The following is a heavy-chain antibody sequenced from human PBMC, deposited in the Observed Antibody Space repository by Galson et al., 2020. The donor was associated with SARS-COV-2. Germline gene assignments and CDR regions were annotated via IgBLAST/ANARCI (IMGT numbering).Heavy chain of an antibody. Sequence: SETLSLTCTVSGGSISSTIYYWAWIRQPPGKGLEWIGSIYYGGSTYYNPSLKSRVTISVDTSKNHFSLNVNSVTAADTAVYYCARDYSNSFNYYMDVWGKGTTVTVSS. D-gene: IGHD4-4*01. CDR3: ARDYSNSFNYYMDV. CDR1: GGSISSTIYY. V-gene: IGHV4-39*07. J-gene: IGHJ6*03. CDR2: IYYGGST.